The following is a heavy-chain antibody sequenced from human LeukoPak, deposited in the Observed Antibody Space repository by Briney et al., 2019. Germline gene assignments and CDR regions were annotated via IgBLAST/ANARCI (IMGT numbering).Heavy chain of an antibody. D-gene: IGHD4-11*01. CDR2: INSDESIT. Sequence: PLGTLRLSCAASGFTFSSSWMYWVRQGPGKGHLWFSRINSDESITTYADYVKGRFTISRDNAKNTLYLQMNSLRAEDTAVYYCARGLVPGFLDYWGQGTPVTVSS. J-gene: IGHJ4*02. CDR1: GFTFSSSW. CDR3: ARGLVPGFLDY. V-gene: IGHV3-74*01.